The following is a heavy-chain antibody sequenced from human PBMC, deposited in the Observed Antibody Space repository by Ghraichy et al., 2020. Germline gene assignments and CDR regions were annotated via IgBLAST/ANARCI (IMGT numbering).Heavy chain of an antibody. D-gene: IGHD2-21*01. CDR1: GFTFSSYA. V-gene: IGHV3-23*01. J-gene: IGHJ4*02. CDR2: ISGSGGST. Sequence: GGSLRLSCAASGFTFSSYAMSWVRQAPGKGLEWVSAISGSGGSTYYADSVKGRFTISRDNSKNTLYLQMNSLRAEDTAVYYCAKVRFKSLYCGGDCYSDYWGQGTLVTVSS. CDR3: AKVRFKSLYCGGDCYSDY.